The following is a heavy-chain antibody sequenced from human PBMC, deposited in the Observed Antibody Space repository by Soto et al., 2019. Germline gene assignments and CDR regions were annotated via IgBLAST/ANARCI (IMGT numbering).Heavy chain of an antibody. J-gene: IGHJ4*02. V-gene: IGHV3-15*07. Sequence: PGGSLRLSCAASGFTFSNAWMNWVCQAPGKGLEWVGRIKSKTDGGTTDYAAPVKGRFTISRDDSKNTLYLQMNSLKTEDTAVYYCTTDPVAGSVFLAYRGQGTLVTVSS. D-gene: IGHD6-19*01. CDR1: GFTFSNAW. CDR3: TTDPVAGSVFLAY. CDR2: IKSKTDGGTT.